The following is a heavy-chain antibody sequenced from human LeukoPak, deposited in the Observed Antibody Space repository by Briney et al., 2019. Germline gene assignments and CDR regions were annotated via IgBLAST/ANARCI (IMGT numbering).Heavy chain of an antibody. J-gene: IGHJ4*02. CDR2: IYPGDSDT. CDR3: ARHIGLTTRYFDS. D-gene: IGHD4/OR15-4a*01. Sequence: GESLKISCKGSGYSFTSYWIGWVRRMPGKGLEWMGMIYPGDSDTRYSPSFQGHVTISADTSITTAYLQWSGLKASDTAMYYCARHIGLTTRYFDSWGQGTLVTVSS. V-gene: IGHV5-51*01. CDR1: GYSFTSYW.